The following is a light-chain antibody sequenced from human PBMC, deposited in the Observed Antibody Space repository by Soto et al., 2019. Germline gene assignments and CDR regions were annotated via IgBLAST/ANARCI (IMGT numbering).Light chain of an antibody. V-gene: IGKV1-39*01. CDR3: QQSYSTTWT. J-gene: IGKJ1*01. Sequence: DIQMTQSPSSLSASVGDRVTITCRASQGISTYLNWYQQKPGKAPKLLIYAASSLQIGGPSSLSCSGSETEFCLTIISLQPEDFATYSCQQSYSTTWTFVQGTKVEI. CDR1: QGISTY. CDR2: AAS.